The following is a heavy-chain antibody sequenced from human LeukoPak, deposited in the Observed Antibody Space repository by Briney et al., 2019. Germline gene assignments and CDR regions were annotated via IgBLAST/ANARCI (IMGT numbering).Heavy chain of an antibody. D-gene: IGHD3-10*01. CDR1: GGSIHSCY. V-gene: IGHV4-59*01. Sequence: SETLSLTCTVSGGSIHSCYWSWIRQPPGRGLEYIGYIYYTGSTNYNPSLKSRVTISVDMSKNQFSLKLSSVTAADTAVYYCARDPPGSGSFLDNWGQGTLVTVSS. CDR2: IYYTGST. J-gene: IGHJ4*02. CDR3: ARDPPGSGSFLDN.